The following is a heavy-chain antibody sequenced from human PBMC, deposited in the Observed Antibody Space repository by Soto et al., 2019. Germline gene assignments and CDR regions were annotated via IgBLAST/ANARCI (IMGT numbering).Heavy chain of an antibody. D-gene: IGHD3-9*01. J-gene: IGHJ5*02. CDR3: ARGPLLRYFDWLRPSNWFDP. V-gene: IGHV1-2*04. CDR2: INPNSGGT. CDR1: GYTFTGYY. Sequence: ASVKVSCKASGYTFTGYYMHWVRQAPGQGLEWMGWINPNSGGTNYAQKFQGWVTMTRDTSISTAYMVLSRLRSDDTAVYYCARGPLLRYFDWLRPSNWFDPWGQGTLVTVSS.